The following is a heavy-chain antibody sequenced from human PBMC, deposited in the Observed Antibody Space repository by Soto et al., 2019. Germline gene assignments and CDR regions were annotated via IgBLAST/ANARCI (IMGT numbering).Heavy chain of an antibody. CDR2: ISYDGSNK. J-gene: IGHJ3*02. V-gene: IGHV3-30-3*01. CDR1: GFTFSSYA. Sequence: SLRLSCAASGFTFSSYAMHWVRQAPGKGLEWVAVISYDGSNKYYADSVKGRFTISRDNSKNTLYLQMNSLRAEDTAVYYCARDYSSSANDAFDIWGQGTMVTV. D-gene: IGHD6-6*01. CDR3: ARDYSSSANDAFDI.